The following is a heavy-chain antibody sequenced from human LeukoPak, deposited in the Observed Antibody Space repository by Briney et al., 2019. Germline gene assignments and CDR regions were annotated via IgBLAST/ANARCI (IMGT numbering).Heavy chain of an antibody. CDR1: GFTFSSYA. V-gene: IGHV3-23*01. CDR3: AKGRAGTEVDYDSSGYSYYFDY. CDR2: ISGSGGST. D-gene: IGHD3-22*01. J-gene: IGHJ4*02. Sequence: GGSLRLSCAASGFTFSSYAMSWVRQAPGKGPEWVSAISGSGGSTYYADSVKGRFTISRDNSKNTLYLQMNSLRAEDTAVYYCAKGRAGTEVDYDSSGYSYYFDYWGQGTLVTVSS.